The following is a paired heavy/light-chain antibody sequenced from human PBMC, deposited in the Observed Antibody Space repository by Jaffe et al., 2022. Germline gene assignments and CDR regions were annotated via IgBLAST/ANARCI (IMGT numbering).Light chain of an antibody. V-gene: IGKV3-11*01. J-gene: IGKJ2*01. CDR1: QSVDNY. CDR2: DAS. Sequence: EIVLTQSPATLSLSPGERATLSCRASQSVDNYLAWYQQKPGQAPRLLIYDASNRATGIPARFTGRGSGTDFTLTISSLEPEDFAVYYCQQRSNWPPYTFGQGTKLEMK. CDR3: QQRSNWPPYT.
Heavy chain of an antibody. Sequence: EVHLVESGGGLVQPGGSLRLSCAASGFTFSLYSMHWVRQAPGKGLEYVSGISNDGRTTYYADSVKGRFTISRDNSKNTLYLQMGSLRGDDMGVYSCARDSRERSYGFSDYWGQGTLVTVSS. CDR2: ISNDGRTT. CDR1: GFTFSLYS. CDR3: ARDSRERSYGFSDY. V-gene: IGHV3-64*07. D-gene: IGHD3-16*02. J-gene: IGHJ4*02.